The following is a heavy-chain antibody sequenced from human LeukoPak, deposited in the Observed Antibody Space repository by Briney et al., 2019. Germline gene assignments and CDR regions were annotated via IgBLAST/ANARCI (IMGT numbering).Heavy chain of an antibody. V-gene: IGHV4-39*01. J-gene: IGHJ4*02. CDR3: ARVGVFGVVSDS. Sequence: NPSETLSLTCTVSGDSINSGSYYWVWIRQPPGKGLEWIGSIYYSGSTYYSPSLKSRVTISVDTSKIQSSLRLSSVTAADTAVYYCARVGVFGVVSDSWGQGILVTVSS. CDR2: IYYSGST. D-gene: IGHD3-3*01. CDR1: GDSINSGSYY.